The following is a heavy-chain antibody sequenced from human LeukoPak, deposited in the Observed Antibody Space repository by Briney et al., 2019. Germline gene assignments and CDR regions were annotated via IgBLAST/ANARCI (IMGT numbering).Heavy chain of an antibody. CDR1: GYSIISDYS. J-gene: IGHJ4*02. CDR2: IFHSGDV. CDR3: ARVVASTSIDF. V-gene: IGHV4-38-2*02. Sequence: PSETLSLTCIVSGYSIISDYSWGWVRQPPGKGPEWIGSIFHSGDVYYNPSLTSRVTLSVDPSNNRFSLKVTSVTAADTAIYYCARVVASTSIDFWGQGTLVTVSS. D-gene: IGHD2-15*01.